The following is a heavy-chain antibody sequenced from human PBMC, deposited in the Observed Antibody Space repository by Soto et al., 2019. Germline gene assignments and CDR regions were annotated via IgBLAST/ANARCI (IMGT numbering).Heavy chain of an antibody. J-gene: IGHJ6*02. CDR1: GYTFTSYG. Sequence: ASVKVSCKASGYTFTSYGISWVRQAPGQGLEWMGWISAYNGNTNYAQKLQGRVTMTTDTSTSTAYMELRSLRSDDTAVYYCARDKKYSSSWQGRGYYYYGMDVWGQGTTVTSP. D-gene: IGHD6-13*01. V-gene: IGHV1-18*04. CDR2: ISAYNGNT. CDR3: ARDKKYSSSWQGRGYYYYGMDV.